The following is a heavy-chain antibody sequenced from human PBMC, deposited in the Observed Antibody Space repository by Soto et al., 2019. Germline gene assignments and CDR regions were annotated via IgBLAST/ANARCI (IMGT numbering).Heavy chain of an antibody. V-gene: IGHV4-59*01. CDR2: IYYSGTA. Sequence: QVQLQESGPGLLNPSETLSLTCTVSGASISSAYWSWIRQPPGKGLEWIGEIYYSGTAKYNPSLKSRVTMTAATSKSQSSLRLTSVTAADAAVCYCAREAGGGYNWFDPWGQGTLVTVSS. CDR1: GASISSAY. CDR3: AREAGGGYNWFDP. D-gene: IGHD3-10*01. J-gene: IGHJ5*02.